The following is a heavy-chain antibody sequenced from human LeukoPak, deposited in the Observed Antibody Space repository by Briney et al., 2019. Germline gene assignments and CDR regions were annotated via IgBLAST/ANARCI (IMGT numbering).Heavy chain of an antibody. CDR1: GYSISSGYY. J-gene: IGHJ4*02. CDR3: ARWSITIFGTVVRYFDY. D-gene: IGHD3-3*01. Sequence: SETLSPTCAVSGYSISSGYYWGWIRQPPGKGLEWIGGIYHSGSTYYNPSLKSRGTISVDTSKNEFSLKLSSVTAADTAVYYCARWSITIFGTVVRYFDYWGQGTLVTVSS. CDR2: IYHSGST. V-gene: IGHV4-38-2*01.